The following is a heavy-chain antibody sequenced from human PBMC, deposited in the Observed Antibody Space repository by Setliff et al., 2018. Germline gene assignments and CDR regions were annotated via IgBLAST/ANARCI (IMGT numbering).Heavy chain of an antibody. V-gene: IGHV3-23*01. CDR3: AKEVVTYVYDY. CDR1: GFTFSSHS. Sequence: GGSLRLSCAASGFTFSSHSMNWVRQAPGKGLEWVSAISSGGSAYYADSVKGRFTISRDNSKNTLYLQMNSLRAEDTAVYYCAKEVVTYVYDYWGQGTLVTVSS. CDR2: ISSGGSA. D-gene: IGHD3-16*01. J-gene: IGHJ4*02.